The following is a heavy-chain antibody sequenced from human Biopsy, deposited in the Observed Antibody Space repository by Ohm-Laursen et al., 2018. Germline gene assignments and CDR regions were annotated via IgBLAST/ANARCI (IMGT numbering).Heavy chain of an antibody. CDR2: IHHSGST. CDR1: GVSITAYY. D-gene: IGHD2-15*01. Sequence: GTLSLTCTVSGVSITAYYWSWIRQPPGKGLECNGNIHHSGSTNYNPPLKSRPTISVDTSKNQFSLKLSSVTAADTAVYYCARMDCSGGSCHYYSYGMDVWGQGTTVTVSS. CDR3: ARMDCSGGSCHYYSYGMDV. V-gene: IGHV4-4*09. J-gene: IGHJ6*02.